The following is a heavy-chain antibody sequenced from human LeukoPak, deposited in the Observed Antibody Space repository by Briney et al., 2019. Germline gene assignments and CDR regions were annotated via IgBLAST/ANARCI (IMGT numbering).Heavy chain of an antibody. CDR1: XGXIXXXX. CDR2: IYHSGNT. V-gene: IGHV4-59*01. D-gene: IGHD2-21*02. J-gene: IGHJ4*02. Sequence: SSEXLSLTCTVSXGXIXXXXXSXVXQPPXXXXXWIGYIYHSGNTNYNPSLKSRVTISVDTSKNQFSLMLSSVTAADTAVYYCARYSAPVTSIDYWGQGTLVTVSS. CDR3: ARYSAPVTSIDY.